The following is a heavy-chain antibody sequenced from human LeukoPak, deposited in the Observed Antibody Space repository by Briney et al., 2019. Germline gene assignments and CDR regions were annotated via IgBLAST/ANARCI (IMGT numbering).Heavy chain of an antibody. D-gene: IGHD6-13*01. J-gene: IGHJ5*02. CDR2: INPNSGGT. Sequence: GASVKVSCKASGYTFTGYYIHWVRQAPGQGLEWMGWINPNSGGTNFAQKFQGRVAMTKYTSISTAYMELSRLRSDDTAVYYCARGGGYSSSWLLYSRQLLYNWFDPSGQGTLVTVSS. CDR1: GYTFTGYY. V-gene: IGHV1-2*02. CDR3: ARGGGYSSSWLLYSRQLLYNWFDP.